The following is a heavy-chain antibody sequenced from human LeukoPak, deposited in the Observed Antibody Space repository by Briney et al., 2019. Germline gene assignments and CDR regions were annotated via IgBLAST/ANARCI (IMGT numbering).Heavy chain of an antibody. D-gene: IGHD1-26*01. CDR2: ISSDGGRT. Sequence: QSGGSLRLSCSASGFTFSSFAMFWVRQAPGKGLEYVSGISSDGGRTNYADSVKARFTISRDNSKVTLYLQMTSLRPEDTAIYYCVKDPSGNYFYFDYWGQGTLVTVSS. V-gene: IGHV3-64D*09. CDR3: VKDPSGNYFYFDY. J-gene: IGHJ4*02. CDR1: GFTFSSFA.